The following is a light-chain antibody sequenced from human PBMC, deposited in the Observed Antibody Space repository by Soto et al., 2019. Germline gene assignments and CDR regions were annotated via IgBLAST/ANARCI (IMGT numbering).Light chain of an antibody. V-gene: IGLV3-1*01. CDR3: QAWDSSTVV. J-gene: IGLJ2*01. Sequence: SYELTQPPSVSVSPGQTASITCSGDKLGDKYASWYQQKAGQSPVVVIYQNTKRPSGISERFSGSNSGNTATLTISGTQAMDEADYYCQAWDSSTVVFGGGTKLTVL. CDR1: KLGDKY. CDR2: QNT.